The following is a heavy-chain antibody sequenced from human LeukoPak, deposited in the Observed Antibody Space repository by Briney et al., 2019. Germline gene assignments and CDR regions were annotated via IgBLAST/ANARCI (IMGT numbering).Heavy chain of an antibody. CDR3: AKVKYYYDRSDYFRQTHTYYFYY. Sequence: PGGSLRLSCAASGFTFSSYAMSWVRQAPGKGLEWVSAISGSGGSTYYADSVKGRFTISRDNSKNTLYLQMNSLRAEDTAVYYRAKVKYYYDRSDYFRQTHTYYFYYCGQGDLVTVSS. D-gene: IGHD3-22*01. J-gene: IGHJ4*02. CDR2: ISGSGGST. CDR1: GFTFSSYA. V-gene: IGHV3-23*01.